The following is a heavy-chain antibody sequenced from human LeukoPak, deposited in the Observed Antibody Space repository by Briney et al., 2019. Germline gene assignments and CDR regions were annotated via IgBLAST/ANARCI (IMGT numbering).Heavy chain of an antibody. CDR3: ARPPTRYCGGDCYSNFDY. Sequence: GGSLRLSCAASGFTFSSYGMHWVRQAPGKGLEWVAVIWYDGSNKYYADSVKGRFTISRDNSKNTLYLQMNSLRAEDTAVYYCARPPTRYCGGDCYSNFDYWGQGTLVTVSS. V-gene: IGHV3-33*01. J-gene: IGHJ4*02. CDR1: GFTFSSYG. CDR2: IWYDGSNK. D-gene: IGHD2-21*02.